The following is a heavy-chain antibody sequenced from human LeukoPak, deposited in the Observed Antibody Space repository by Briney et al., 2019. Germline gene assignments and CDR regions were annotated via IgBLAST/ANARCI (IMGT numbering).Heavy chain of an antibody. CDR3: AREYSSSSYY. J-gene: IGHJ4*02. D-gene: IGHD6-6*01. V-gene: IGHV3-7*01. CDR1: GFTFSSYW. CDR2: IKQDGSET. Sequence: GGSLRLSCAASGFTFSSYWMSWVRHAPGKGLEWVANIKQDGSETYYVDSVKGRFTISRDNAKNSVYLQMNSLRAEDTAVYYCAREYSSSSYYWGQGTLVTVSS.